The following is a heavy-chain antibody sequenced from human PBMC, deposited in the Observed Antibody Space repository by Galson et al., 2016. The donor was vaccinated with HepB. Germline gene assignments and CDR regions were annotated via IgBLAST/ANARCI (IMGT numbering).Heavy chain of an antibody. V-gene: IGHV4-39*01. CDR1: GASISSGSYS. Sequence: SLTCTVSGASISSGSYSWAWIRQPPGKGLEWIGTIFYYGNTYYNPSLKSRVTISVDTSKSQFSLKLRFVTAADTSVYYCASLLGGSTFDYWGQGTLVRVSS. CDR3: ASLLGGSTFDY. CDR2: IFYYGNT. J-gene: IGHJ4*02. D-gene: IGHD1-26*01.